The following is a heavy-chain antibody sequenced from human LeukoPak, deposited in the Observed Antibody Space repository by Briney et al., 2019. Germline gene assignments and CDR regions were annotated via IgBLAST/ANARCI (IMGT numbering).Heavy chain of an antibody. CDR1: GGTFSSYA. CDR3: ARDLGDFWSGYYNYYYGMDV. D-gene: IGHD3-3*01. Sequence: ASVKVSCKASGGTFSSYAISWVRQAPGQGLEWVGGIIPIFGTANYAQKFQGRVTITADESTSTAYMELSSLRSEDTAVYYCARDLGDFWSGYYNYYYGMDVWGQGTTVTVSS. CDR2: IIPIFGTA. V-gene: IGHV1-69*13. J-gene: IGHJ6*02.